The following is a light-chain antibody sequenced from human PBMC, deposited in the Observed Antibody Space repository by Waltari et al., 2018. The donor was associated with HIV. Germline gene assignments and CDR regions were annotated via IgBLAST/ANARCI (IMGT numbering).Light chain of an antibody. J-gene: IGLJ1*01. V-gene: IGLV2-14*01. CDR3: SSYTSTSTGV. CDR1: SSDVGGYNY. CDR2: EVS. Sequence: QSALTQPASVSGSPGQSLTISCTGLSSDVGGYNYVSWYQQHPGKAPKFMIYEVSNRPSGVSKRFSGSKSGNTASLTISGLQAEDEADYYCSSYTSTSTGVFGTGTKVTVL.